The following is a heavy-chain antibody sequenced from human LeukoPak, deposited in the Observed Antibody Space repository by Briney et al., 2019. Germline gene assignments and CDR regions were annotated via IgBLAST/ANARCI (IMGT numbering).Heavy chain of an antibody. CDR3: ARGGAYGGNSYVDY. CDR2: IIPILGIA. CDR1: GGTFSSYA. J-gene: IGHJ4*02. Sequence: SVKVSCKASGGTFSSYAISWVRQAPGQGLEWMGRIIPILGIANYAQKFQGRVTITADESTSTAYMELSSLRSEDTAVYYCARGGAYGGNSYVDYWGQGTLVTVSS. D-gene: IGHD4-23*01. V-gene: IGHV1-69*04.